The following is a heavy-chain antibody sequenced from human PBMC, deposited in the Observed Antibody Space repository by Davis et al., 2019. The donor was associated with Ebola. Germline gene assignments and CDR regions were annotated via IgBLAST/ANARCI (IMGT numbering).Heavy chain of an antibody. CDR2: MTYSGGRT. J-gene: IGHJ3*02. D-gene: IGHD3-10*01. CDR1: GFTFRRYA. V-gene: IGHV3-23*01. Sequence: GESLKISCAASGFTFRRYAMNWVRQAPGKGLEWVASMTYSGGRTYCADSVQGRFTVSRDYFKDNLYLQMNSLRVEDTAVYYCAREGDHYGSESHRDGFDIWSRGTMVAVSS. CDR3: AREGDHYGSESHRDGFDI.